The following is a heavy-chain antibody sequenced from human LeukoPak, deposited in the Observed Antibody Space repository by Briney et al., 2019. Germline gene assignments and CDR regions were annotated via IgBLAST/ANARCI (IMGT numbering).Heavy chain of an antibody. CDR1: GFTFSGFA. CDR2: ISRSGEST. D-gene: IGHD3-16*01. J-gene: IGHJ4*02. Sequence: QAGGSLRLSCAASGFTFSGFAMSWIRQAPGKGLEWVSSISRSGESTFYADSVRGRFTISRDNSKNTVSLQMESLRAEDTVLYYCAKDYAVGSIDYWGQGTLVTVSS. V-gene: IGHV3-23*01. CDR3: AKDYAVGSIDY.